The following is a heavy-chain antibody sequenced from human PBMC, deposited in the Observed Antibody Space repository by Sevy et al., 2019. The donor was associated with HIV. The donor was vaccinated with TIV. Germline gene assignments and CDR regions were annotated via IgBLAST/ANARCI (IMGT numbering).Heavy chain of an antibody. Sequence: GGSLRLSCAASGFTFRSDGMHWVRRAPVKGLEWVAVLSYDGSYKDYGDSVKGRFTISRDNSKNMLYLQMSSLRPEDTAVYYCAKDSGYSINWYPGYWGQGTLVTVSS. CDR3: AKDSGYSINWYPGY. V-gene: IGHV3-30*18. J-gene: IGHJ4*02. CDR2: LSYDGSYK. CDR1: GFTFRSDG. D-gene: IGHD6-13*01.